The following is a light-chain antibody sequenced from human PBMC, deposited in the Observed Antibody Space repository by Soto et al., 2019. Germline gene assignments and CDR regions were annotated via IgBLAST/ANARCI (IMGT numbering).Light chain of an antibody. V-gene: IGKV1-5*03. CDR3: QQYNSPLIT. CDR1: QSISSW. Sequence: DIQVTQSPSTLSASVGDRVTITCRASQSISSWLAWYQQKPGKAPKLLIYKASSLESGVPSRFSGSGSGTEFTLTISSLQPDDFATYYCQQYNSPLITFGPGTKVDIK. CDR2: KAS. J-gene: IGKJ3*01.